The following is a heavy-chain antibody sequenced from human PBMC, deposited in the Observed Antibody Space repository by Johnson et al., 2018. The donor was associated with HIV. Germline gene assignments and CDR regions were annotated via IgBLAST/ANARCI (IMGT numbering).Heavy chain of an antibody. V-gene: IGHV3-7*01. Sequence: LVESGGGLVQPGGSLRLSCAASGITFSSYWMSWVRQAPGKGLEWVANIKQDGTEKYYVDSVKGRFTISRDNAKNSLYLQMNSLRAEDTAVYYCAKGGGSGWFNDAFDIWGQGTMVTVSS. D-gene: IGHD6-19*01. CDR3: AKGGGSGWFNDAFDI. J-gene: IGHJ3*02. CDR2: IKQDGTEK. CDR1: GITFSSYW.